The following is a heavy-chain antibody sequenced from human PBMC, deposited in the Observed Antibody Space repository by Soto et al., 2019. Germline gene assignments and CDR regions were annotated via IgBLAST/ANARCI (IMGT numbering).Heavy chain of an antibody. J-gene: IGHJ6*03. CDR2: IYYSGST. Sequence: SETLSLTCTFSGGSISSYYWSWIRQPPGKGLEWIGYIYYSGSTNYNPSLKSRVTISVDTSKNQFSLKLSSVTAADTAVYYCARRSQNYYYYYMDVWGKGTTVT. CDR3: ARRSQNYYYYYMDV. V-gene: IGHV4-59*08. CDR1: GGSISSYY.